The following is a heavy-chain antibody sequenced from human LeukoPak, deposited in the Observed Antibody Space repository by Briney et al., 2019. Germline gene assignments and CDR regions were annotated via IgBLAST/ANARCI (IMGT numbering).Heavy chain of an antibody. D-gene: IGHD2-2*01. CDR1: GFTFSSYG. CDR2: ISGSGGST. J-gene: IGHJ4*02. V-gene: IGHV3-23*01. Sequence: PGGSLRLSCAASGFTFSSYGMHWVRQAPGKGLEWVSAISGSGGSTYYADSVKGRFTISRDNSKNTLYLQMNSLRAEDTAVYYCAKDLENLLSRFVVVPAAGDYWGQGTLVTVSS. CDR3: AKDLENLLSRFVVVPAAGDY.